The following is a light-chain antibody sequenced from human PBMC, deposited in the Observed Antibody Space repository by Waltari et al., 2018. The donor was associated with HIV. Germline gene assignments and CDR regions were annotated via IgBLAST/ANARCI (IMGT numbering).Light chain of an antibody. J-gene: IGLJ3*02. CDR1: SNNVGFQG. V-gene: IGLV10-54*04. CDR2: RNN. CDR3: SAWDSSLNVWM. Sequence: QAGLTQPPSMSKGLRQTATLTCSGNSNNVGFQGAAWLQHHQGHPPKLLSYRNNNRPSGISEKFSASRSGNTASLTITGLQAEEEADYYCSAWDSSLNVWMFGGGTKLTVL.